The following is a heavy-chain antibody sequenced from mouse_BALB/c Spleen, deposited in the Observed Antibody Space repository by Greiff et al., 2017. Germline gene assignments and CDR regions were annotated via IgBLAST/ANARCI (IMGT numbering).Heavy chain of an antibody. D-gene: IGHD2-10*02. CDR2: ISDGGSYT. J-gene: IGHJ2*01. CDR1: GFTFSDYY. CDR3: ARDRGYGNYEDFDY. Sequence: EVNVVESGGGLVKPGGSLKLSCAASGFTFSDYYMYWVRQTPEKRLEWVATISDGGSYTYYPDSVKGRFTISRDNAKNNLYLQMSSLKSEDTAMYYCARDRGYGNYEDFDYWGQGTTLTVSS. V-gene: IGHV5-4*02.